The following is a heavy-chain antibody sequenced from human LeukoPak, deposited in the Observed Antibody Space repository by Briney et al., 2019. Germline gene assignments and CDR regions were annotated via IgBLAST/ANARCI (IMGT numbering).Heavy chain of an antibody. J-gene: IGHJ4*02. Sequence: SETLSLTCAVYGGSFSGYYWSWIRQPPGKGLEWIGEINHSGSTNYNPSLKSRVTISVDTSKNQFSLKLSSVTAAGTAVYYCARVATREYSNSTYFDYWGQGTLVTVSS. CDR2: INHSGST. CDR3: ARVATREYSNSTYFDY. D-gene: IGHD6-6*01. V-gene: IGHV4-34*01. CDR1: GGSFSGYY.